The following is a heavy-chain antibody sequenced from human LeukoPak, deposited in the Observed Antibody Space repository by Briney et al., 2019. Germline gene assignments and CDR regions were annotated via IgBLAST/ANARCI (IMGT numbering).Heavy chain of an antibody. V-gene: IGHV5-51*01. J-gene: IGHJ5*02. Sequence: GESLKISCKGSGYSFTSYWIGWVRQMPGKGLEWMGIIYPGDSDTRYSPSFQGQVTIPADKSISTAYLQWSSLKASDTAMYYCARQEYVGSGSYFPFDPWGQGTLVTVSS. D-gene: IGHD3-10*01. CDR2: IYPGDSDT. CDR3: ARQEYVGSGSYFPFDP. CDR1: GYSFTSYW.